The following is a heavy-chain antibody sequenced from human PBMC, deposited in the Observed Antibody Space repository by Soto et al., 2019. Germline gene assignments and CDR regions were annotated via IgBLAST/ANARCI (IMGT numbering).Heavy chain of an antibody. V-gene: IGHV4-30-4*01. J-gene: IGHJ4*02. CDR2: IYYSGST. Sequence: QVQLQESGPGLVKPSQTLSLTCTVSGGSVSSGDYYWSWIRQPPGKGLEWIGYIYYSGSTYYNPSLKSRVTISVDTSKNQFSLKLSSVTAADTAVYYCARVGGFGATTIDYWGQGTLVTVSS. CDR1: GGSVSSGDYY. CDR3: ARVGGFGATTIDY. D-gene: IGHD3-10*01.